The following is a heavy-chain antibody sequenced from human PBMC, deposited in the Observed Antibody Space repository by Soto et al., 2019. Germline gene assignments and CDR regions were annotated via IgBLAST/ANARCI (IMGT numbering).Heavy chain of an antibody. CDR1: GASISSSYW. Sequence: QVQLQESGPGLVKPSGTLSLTCAVSGASISSSYWWSWVRQPPGKGLEWIGEIHHSTGTNSNPSLKSRVTISVDKSKNQLCLRLTSVTVADTAVYYCARNDVYDMGVWGQGTTVTVSS. V-gene: IGHV4-4*02. D-gene: IGHD3-16*01. CDR2: IHHSTGT. J-gene: IGHJ6*02. CDR3: ARNDVYDMGV.